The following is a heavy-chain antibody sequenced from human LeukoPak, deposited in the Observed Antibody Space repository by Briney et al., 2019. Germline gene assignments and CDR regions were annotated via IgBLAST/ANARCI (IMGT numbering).Heavy chain of an antibody. D-gene: IGHD7-27*01. J-gene: IGHJ4*02. V-gene: IGHV3-48*04. Sequence: GRSLRLSCAASGFTFSSYGMHWVRQAPGKGLEWVSYISSSGSTIYYADSVKGRFTISRDNAKNSLYLQMNSLRAEDTAVYYCARDYTGGWNDYWGQGTLVTVSS. CDR3: ARDYTGGWNDY. CDR1: GFTFSSYG. CDR2: ISSSGSTI.